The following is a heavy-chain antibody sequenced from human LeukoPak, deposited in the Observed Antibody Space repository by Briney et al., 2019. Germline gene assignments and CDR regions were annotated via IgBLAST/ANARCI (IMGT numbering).Heavy chain of an antibody. Sequence: GGSLRLSCAASGFTFSNYAMHWVRQATGKGLEWVSAIGTAGNTFYPGSVKGRFTISRENAKNSLYLQMNSLRAEDTAVYYCARQMTPHGNFDYWGQGTLVTVSS. V-gene: IGHV3-13*01. D-gene: IGHD1-26*01. CDR2: IGTAGNT. CDR3: ARQMTPHGNFDY. CDR1: GFTFSNYA. J-gene: IGHJ4*02.